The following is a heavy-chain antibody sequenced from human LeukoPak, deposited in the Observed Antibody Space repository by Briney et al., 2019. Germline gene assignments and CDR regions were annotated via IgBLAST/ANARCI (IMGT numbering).Heavy chain of an antibody. D-gene: IGHD4-23*01. J-gene: IGHJ5*02. Sequence: ASVTVSCRASGYTFTSYGISWVRQAPGQGLEWMGWISAYNGNTNYAQTLQGRVTMTTDTSTRTAYMELRSLRSDDTAVYYCARATGVTPVNWFDPWGQGTLVTVSS. CDR2: ISAYNGNT. CDR3: ARATGVTPVNWFDP. V-gene: IGHV1-18*01. CDR1: GYTFTSYG.